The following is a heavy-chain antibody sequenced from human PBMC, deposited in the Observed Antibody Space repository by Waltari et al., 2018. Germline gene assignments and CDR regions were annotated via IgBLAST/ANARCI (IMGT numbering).Heavy chain of an antibody. Sequence: QVQLVQSGAEVKKPGSSVKVSCKASGGTFSSYAISWVRQAPGQGLEWMGRIIPILGTANYAQKFQGRVTITADKSTSTAYMELSSLRSEDTAVYYCAREEYYYDSSGYYYRLARAFDIWGQGTMVTVSS. CDR3: AREEYYYDSSGYYYRLARAFDI. V-gene: IGHV1-69*08. CDR2: IIPILGTA. J-gene: IGHJ3*02. CDR1: GGTFSSYA. D-gene: IGHD3-22*01.